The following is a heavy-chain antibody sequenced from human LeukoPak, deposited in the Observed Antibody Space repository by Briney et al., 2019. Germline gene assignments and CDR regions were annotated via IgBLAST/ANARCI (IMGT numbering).Heavy chain of an antibody. CDR1: GGSFSGYY. CDR2: INHSGST. J-gene: IGHJ6*02. CDR3: ARGVGRGHYYGMDV. V-gene: IGHV4-34*01. D-gene: IGHD3-10*01. Sequence: TSETLSLTCAVYGGSFSGYYWSWLRQPPGEGLEWIGEINHSGSTNYNPSLKSRVTISVDTSKNQFSLKLSSVTAADTAVYYCARGVGRGHYYGMDVWGQGTTVTVSS.